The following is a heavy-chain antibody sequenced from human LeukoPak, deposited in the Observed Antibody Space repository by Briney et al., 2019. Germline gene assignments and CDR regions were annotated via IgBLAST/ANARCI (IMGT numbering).Heavy chain of an antibody. CDR2: IYYSGST. Sequence: SETLSLTCTVSGGSISSYYWSWIRQPPGKGLEWIGYIYYSGSTNYNPSLKSRVTISVDTSKNQFSLKLSTVTAADTAVYYCARVPTVTFFDYWGQGTLVTVSS. J-gene: IGHJ4*02. CDR1: GGSISSYY. CDR3: ARVPTVTFFDY. V-gene: IGHV4-59*08. D-gene: IGHD4-17*01.